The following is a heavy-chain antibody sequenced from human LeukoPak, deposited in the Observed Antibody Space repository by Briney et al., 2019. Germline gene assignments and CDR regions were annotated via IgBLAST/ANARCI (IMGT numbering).Heavy chain of an antibody. CDR2: ISPDGTWA. D-gene: IGHD1-1*01. J-gene: IGHJ4*02. CDR3: AKGTRGTGAFFDY. CDR1: GFTFTTYW. V-gene: IGHV3-74*01. Sequence: GGSLRLSCAASGFTFTTYWMHWLRQAPGKGLMWVSRISPDGTWADYADSVRGRFTISRDNAKNTVSMLMNSLTTEDTAFYYCAKGTRGTGAFFDYWGQGSLVTVSS.